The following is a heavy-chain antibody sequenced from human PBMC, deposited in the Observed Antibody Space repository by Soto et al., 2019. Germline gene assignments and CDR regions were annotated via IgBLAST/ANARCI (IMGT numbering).Heavy chain of an antibody. D-gene: IGHD3-16*01. V-gene: IGHV1-69*01. CDR1: GGTFSSYA. J-gene: IGHJ4*02. CDR3: AREERGDMITFGAGGFDY. Sequence: QVQLVQSGAEVKKPGSSVKVSCKASGGTFSSYAISWVRQAPGQGLEWMGGIIPIFGTANYAQKFQGRVTITADEPTSTGYRELSGLGSEDTAVYYWAREERGDMITFGAGGFDYWGQGTLVTVSS. CDR2: IIPIFGTA.